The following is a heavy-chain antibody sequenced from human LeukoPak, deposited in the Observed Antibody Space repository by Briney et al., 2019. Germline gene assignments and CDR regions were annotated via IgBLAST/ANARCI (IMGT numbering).Heavy chain of an antibody. CDR3: ARGGRITFDWLYQ. CDR1: GGSISSYY. V-gene: IGHV4-59*01. CDR2: IYYSGST. D-gene: IGHD3-10*01. J-gene: IGHJ5*02. Sequence: SETLSLTCTVSGGSISSYYWSWIRQPPGKGLEWIGYIYYSGSTNYNPSLKSRVTISVDTSKNQFSLKLSSVTAADTAVYHCARGGRITFDWLYQWGQGTLVTVSS.